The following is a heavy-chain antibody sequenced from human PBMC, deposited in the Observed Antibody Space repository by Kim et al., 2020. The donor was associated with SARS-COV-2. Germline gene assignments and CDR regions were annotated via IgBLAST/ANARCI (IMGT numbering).Heavy chain of an antibody. V-gene: IGHV1-24*01. CDR1: GYTLTELS. CDR2: FDPEDGET. J-gene: IGHJ5*01. Sequence: ASVKVSCKVSGYTLTELSMHWVRQAPGKGLEWMGGFDPEDGETIYAQKFQGRVTMTEDTSTDTAYMELSSLRSEDTAVYYCATGQAYCGGDCSYWFDSWGKGTLGTVSS. CDR3: ATGQAYCGGDCSYWFDS. D-gene: IGHD2-21*02.